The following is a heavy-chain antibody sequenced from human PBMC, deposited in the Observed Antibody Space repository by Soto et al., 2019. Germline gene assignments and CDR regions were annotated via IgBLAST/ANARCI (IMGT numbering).Heavy chain of an antibody. Sequence: ALMKVSCKASGFNFTNYGITWVRQAPGQRLEWMGWINAGNGITNYSQKFQGRVTITRETSASNGYVGLRRLRSEDTAVYYWARSGAPYYFTYGGRETLFTVS. V-gene: IGHV1-3*01. J-gene: IGHJ2*01. CDR3: ARSGAPYYFTY. CDR2: INAGNGIT. D-gene: IGHD3-3*01. CDR1: GFNFTNYG.